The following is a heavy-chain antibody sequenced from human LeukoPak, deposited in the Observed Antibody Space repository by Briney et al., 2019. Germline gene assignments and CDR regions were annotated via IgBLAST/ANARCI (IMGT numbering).Heavy chain of an antibody. J-gene: IGHJ6*02. V-gene: IGHV3-30-3*01. D-gene: IGHD2-8*01. Sequence: GRSLRLSCAASGFTFSSYAMHWVRQAPGQGLEWVAAISYDGSNKYYADSVKGRFTISRDNSKNTLYLQMNSLRAEDTAVYYCARGPERTGVGTRYYYDMDVWGQGTTVTVSS. CDR2: ISYDGSNK. CDR1: GFTFSSYA. CDR3: ARGPERTGVGTRYYYDMDV.